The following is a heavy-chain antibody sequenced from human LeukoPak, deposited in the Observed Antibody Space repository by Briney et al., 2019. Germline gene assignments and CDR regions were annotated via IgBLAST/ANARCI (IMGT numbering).Heavy chain of an antibody. D-gene: IGHD3-10*01. CDR1: GGSFSGYY. J-gene: IGHJ4*02. V-gene: IGHV4-34*01. CDR2: INHSGST. Sequence: SETLSLTCAVYGGSFSGYYWSWIRQPPGKGLEWIGEINHSGSTNYNPSLKSRVTISVDTSKNQFSLKLSSVTAAETAVYYCARGPGYYYGSGSYLGYWGQGTLVTVSS. CDR3: ARGPGYYYGSGSYLGY.